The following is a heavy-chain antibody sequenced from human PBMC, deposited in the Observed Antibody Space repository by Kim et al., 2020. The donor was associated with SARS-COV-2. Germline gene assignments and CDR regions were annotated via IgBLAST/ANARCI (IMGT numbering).Heavy chain of an antibody. J-gene: IGHJ4*02. V-gene: IGHV3-23*01. CDR1: GFTFSNYG. Sequence: GGSLRLSCAASGFTFSNYGMSWVRQAPGKGLEWVSGINYNGDSTYYADSVKGRFTISRDNSKSTLALQMSSLRGEDTAKYYCATGARDVGGYWGQGILVTVSS. CDR2: INYNGDST. CDR3: ATGARDVGGY. D-gene: IGHD5-12*01.